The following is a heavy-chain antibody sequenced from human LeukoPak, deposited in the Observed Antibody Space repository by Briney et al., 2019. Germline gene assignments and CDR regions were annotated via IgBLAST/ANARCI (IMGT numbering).Heavy chain of an antibody. CDR3: ARDPSYTGRNYFDY. CDR1: GDSVSSDSAA. V-gene: IGHV6-1*01. D-gene: IGHD2-8*02. CDR2: TYYRSQWFN. J-gene: IGHJ4*01. Sequence: SQTLSLTFAISGDSVSSDSAAWNWIRQSPSRGLEWLGRTYYRSQWFNDYAVSVKSRITINPHTSKNHFSLHLNSVTPEDTAVYYCARDPSYTGRNYFDYWGQGTLVTVSS.